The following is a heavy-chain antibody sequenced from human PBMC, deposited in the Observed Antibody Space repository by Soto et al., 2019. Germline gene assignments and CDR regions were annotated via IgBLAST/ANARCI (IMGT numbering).Heavy chain of an antibody. V-gene: IGHV1-69*01. Sequence: QVQLVQSGAEVKKTGSSVKVSCKTSGGTFSTFSISWVRQAPGQGLEWMGGIIPFFGTAEYSQKFEDRITITADESTNTVYMDLRSLTSEDTAIYYCARTAPLDAGDKYYYDFWGQGALVTVSS. J-gene: IGHJ4*02. CDR1: GGTFSTFS. D-gene: IGHD3-16*01. CDR2: IIPFFGTA. CDR3: ARTAPLDAGDKYYYDF.